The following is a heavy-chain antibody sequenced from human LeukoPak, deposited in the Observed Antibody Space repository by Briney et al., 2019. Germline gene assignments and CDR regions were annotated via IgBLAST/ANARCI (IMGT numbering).Heavy chain of an antibody. CDR1: GGSISSYY. V-gene: IGHV4-59*01. D-gene: IGHD3-10*01. J-gene: IGHJ5*02. CDR3: ARGGGPRGWFDP. CDR2: IYYSGST. Sequence: PSETLSLTCTVSGGSISSYYWSWIRQPPGGGLEWIGYIYYSGSTNYNPSLKRRVTISLDTSKSQFSLKLSSVTAADTAVYYYARGGGPRGWFDPWGQGTLVTVSS.